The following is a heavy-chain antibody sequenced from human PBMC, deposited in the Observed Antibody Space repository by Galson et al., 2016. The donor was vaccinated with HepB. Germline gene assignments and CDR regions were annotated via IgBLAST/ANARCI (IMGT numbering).Heavy chain of an antibody. CDR1: GYSFTTYW. J-gene: IGHJ4*02. CDR2: IDPSDSEP. D-gene: IGHD3-10*01. Sequence: QSGAEVKKPGESLRISCKGSGYSFTTYWISWVRQMPGKGLEWMGRIDPSDSEPTYSPSFEGHVPMSVDKSISTAYLQWSSLKASDAALYYCARLGTGGSGSFYNDDYWGRGTLVTVSS. V-gene: IGHV5-10-1*01. CDR3: ARLGTGGSGSFYNDDY.